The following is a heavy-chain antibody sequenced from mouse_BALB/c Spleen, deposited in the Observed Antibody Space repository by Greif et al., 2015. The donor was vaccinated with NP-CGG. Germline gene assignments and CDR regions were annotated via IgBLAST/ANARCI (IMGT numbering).Heavy chain of an antibody. J-gene: IGHJ2*01. V-gene: IGHV1-82*01. Sequence: VQLQESGPELVKPGASVKISCKASGYAFSSSWMNWVKQRPGQGLEWIGRIYPGDGDTNYNGKFKGKATLTADKSSSTAYMQLSSLTSVDSAVYFCARSGTWDFDYWGQGTTLTVSS. CDR3: ARSGTWDFDY. D-gene: IGHD4-1*01. CDR1: GYAFSSSW. CDR2: IYPGDGDT.